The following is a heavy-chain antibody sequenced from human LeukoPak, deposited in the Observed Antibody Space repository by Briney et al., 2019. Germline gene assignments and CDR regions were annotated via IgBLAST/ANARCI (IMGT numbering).Heavy chain of an antibody. J-gene: IGHJ4*02. CDR1: GFAFDEHG. Sequence: PGGSLRLSCTASGFAFDEHGMSCVRLVPGKWLEWVSGINWSGGSTAYADPLRGGFTTSRYNAKNSLYLQMDSLRAEDTALYYCARAPITSPFYFDYWGQGTLVTVSS. CDR2: INWSGGST. CDR3: ARAPITSPFYFDY. D-gene: IGHD2-2*01. V-gene: IGHV3-20*04.